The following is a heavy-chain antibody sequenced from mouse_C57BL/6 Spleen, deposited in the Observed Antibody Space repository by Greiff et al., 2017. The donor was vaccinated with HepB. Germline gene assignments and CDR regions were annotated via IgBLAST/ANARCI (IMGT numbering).Heavy chain of an antibody. D-gene: IGHD2-4*01. CDR3: AREGLRLYAMDY. Sequence: QVQLQQPGTELVKPGASVKLSCKASGYTFTSYWMHWAKQRPGQGLEWIGNINPSNGGTNYNEKFKSKATLTVDKSSSTAYMQLISLTSEDSAVYYCAREGLRLYAMDYWGQGTSVTVSS. V-gene: IGHV1-53*01. CDR2: INPSNGGT. J-gene: IGHJ4*01. CDR1: GYTFTSYW.